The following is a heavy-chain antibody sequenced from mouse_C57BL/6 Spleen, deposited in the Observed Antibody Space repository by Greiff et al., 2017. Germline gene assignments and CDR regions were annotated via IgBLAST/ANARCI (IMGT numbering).Heavy chain of an antibody. V-gene: IGHV1-26*01. CDR1: GYTFTDYY. CDR2: INPNNGGT. Sequence: VQLQQSGPELVKPGASVKISCKASGYTFTDYYMNWVKQSHGKSLEWIGDINPNNGGTSYNQKFKGKATLTVDKSSSTAYMELRSLTSEDSAVYYWARTAQATFDYWGQGTTLTVSS. D-gene: IGHD3-2*02. J-gene: IGHJ2*01. CDR3: ARTAQATFDY.